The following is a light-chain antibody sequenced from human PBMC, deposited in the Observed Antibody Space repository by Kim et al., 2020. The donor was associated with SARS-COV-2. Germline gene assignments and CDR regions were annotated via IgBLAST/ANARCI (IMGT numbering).Light chain of an antibody. CDR2: DVN. V-gene: IGLV2-14*03. CDR3: SSYTSSSTWV. CDR1: SSDVGGYSY. Sequence: GQSITSSYTGTSSDVGGYSYVSWYQQHPGKAPQLMIYDVNKRPSGVSNRFSGSKSGNTASLTISGLQAEDETDYFCSSYTSSSTWVFGGGTQLTVL. J-gene: IGLJ3*02.